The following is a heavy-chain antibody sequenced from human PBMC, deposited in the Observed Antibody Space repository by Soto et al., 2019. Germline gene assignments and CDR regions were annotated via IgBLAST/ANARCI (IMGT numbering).Heavy chain of an antibody. CDR1: GFTVSNNY. J-gene: IGHJ4*02. Sequence: EVLLEESGGGFVQPGGSLRLSCAASGFTVSNNYMTWVRQAPGKGLEWVAVIQDGGSISYADSVSDRFTISRDNAKNTVFLEMNSPRPEDTAVNICARGEGSARNALVQGVQGALVTVSP. V-gene: IGHV3-66*01. CDR2: IQDGGSI. D-gene: IGHD6-6*01. CDR3: ARGEGSARNALVQ.